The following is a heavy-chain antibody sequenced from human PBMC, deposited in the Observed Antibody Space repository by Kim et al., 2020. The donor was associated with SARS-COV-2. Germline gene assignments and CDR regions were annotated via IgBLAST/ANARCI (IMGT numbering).Heavy chain of an antibody. CDR3: ARPGYSSSWYGGSGLYYYGMDV. CDR2: IYYSGST. CDR1: GGSISSSSYY. Sequence: SETLSLTCTVSGGSISSSSYYWGWIRQPPGKGLEWIGSIYYSGSTYYNPSLKSRVTISVDTSKNQFSLKLSSVTAADTAVYYCARPGYSSSWYGGSGLYYYGMDVWGQGTTVTVSS. V-gene: IGHV4-39*01. D-gene: IGHD6-13*01. J-gene: IGHJ6*02.